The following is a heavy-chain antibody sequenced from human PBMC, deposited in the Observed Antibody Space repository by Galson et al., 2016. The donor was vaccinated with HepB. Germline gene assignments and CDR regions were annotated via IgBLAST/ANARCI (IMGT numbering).Heavy chain of an antibody. Sequence: SVKVSCKASGYTFTTSGISWVRQAPGQGLEWMGWISTYSGNTKYAQKFQGGLTLTTDSSTTTAYMELRSLRAGDTAVYYCARGSYSSDWYRTAAYDFGMDVWGKGTPVTVSS. J-gene: IGHJ6*04. CDR2: ISTYSGNT. CDR3: ARGSYSSDWYRTAAYDFGMDV. D-gene: IGHD6-19*01. V-gene: IGHV1-18*01. CDR1: GYTFTTSG.